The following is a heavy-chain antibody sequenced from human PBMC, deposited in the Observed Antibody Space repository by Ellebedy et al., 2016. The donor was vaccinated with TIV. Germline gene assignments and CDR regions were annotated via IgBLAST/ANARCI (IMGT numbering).Heavy chain of an antibody. CDR1: GFTFSSYA. D-gene: IGHD4-23*01. V-gene: IGHV3-23*01. J-gene: IGHJ3*02. CDR3: AKGSYGGNSEAFDI. CDR2: ISGSGGST. Sequence: GESLKISCAASGFTFSSYAMSWVRQAPGKGLEWVSAISGSGGSTYYADSVKGRFTISRDNSKNTLYLQMNSLRAEDTAVYYCAKGSYGGNSEAFDIWGQGTMVTVSS.